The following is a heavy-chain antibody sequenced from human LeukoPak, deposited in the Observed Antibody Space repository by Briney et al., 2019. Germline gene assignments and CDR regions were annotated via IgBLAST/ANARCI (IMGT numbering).Heavy chain of an antibody. Sequence: PGGSLRLSCAASGFTFSSYWMTWVRQAPGKGLEWVAVIWYDGSNKYYADSVKGRFTISRDNSKNTLYLQMNSLRAEDTAVYYCAKMDSSGYLDYWGQGTLVTVSS. CDR3: AKMDSSGYLDY. CDR2: IWYDGSNK. D-gene: IGHD3-22*01. CDR1: GFTFSSYW. J-gene: IGHJ4*02. V-gene: IGHV3-33*06.